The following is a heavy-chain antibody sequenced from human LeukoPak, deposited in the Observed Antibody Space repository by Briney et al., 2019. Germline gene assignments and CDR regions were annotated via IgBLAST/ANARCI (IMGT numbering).Heavy chain of an antibody. CDR2: ISSSSSYI. J-gene: IGHJ4*02. V-gene: IGHV3-21*01. CDR1: GFTFSSYS. D-gene: IGHD6-19*01. Sequence: GGSLRLSCAASGFTFSSYSMNWVRQAPGKGLEWVSSISSSSSYIYYADSVKGRFTISRDNTKNSLYLQMNSLRAEDTAVYYCARDRGITVAGFDYWGQGTLVTVSS. CDR3: ARDRGITVAGFDY.